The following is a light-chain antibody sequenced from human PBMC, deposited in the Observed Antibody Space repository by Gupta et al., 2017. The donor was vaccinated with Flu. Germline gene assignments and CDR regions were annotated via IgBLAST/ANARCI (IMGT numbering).Light chain of an antibody. CDR3: QQRYITPLT. Sequence: DIQMTQSPSSLSASVGDRVTITCRAGQNIGNYLNWYQQKSRKVPKVLVSGASNWQGGVPPRLCGSGTGTYFTLTINDRKPEDFANYDWQQRYITPLTLGGGTKVEMK. V-gene: IGKV1-39*01. CDR2: GAS. J-gene: IGKJ4*01. CDR1: QNIGNY.